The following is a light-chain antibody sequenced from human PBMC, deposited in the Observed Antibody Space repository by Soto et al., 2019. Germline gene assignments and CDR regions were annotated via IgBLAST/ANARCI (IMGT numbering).Light chain of an antibody. J-gene: IGLJ3*02. Sequence: QAAVTQEPSFSVSPGRTVTLTCGLSSGSVSTSYYPIWYQQTPGQAPRTLIYSTNTRSSGVPDRFSGSILGNKAALTITGAQADDESDYYCVLYMGSGIWVFGGGTKVTVL. V-gene: IGLV8-61*01. CDR1: SGSVSTSYY. CDR3: VLYMGSGIWV. CDR2: STN.